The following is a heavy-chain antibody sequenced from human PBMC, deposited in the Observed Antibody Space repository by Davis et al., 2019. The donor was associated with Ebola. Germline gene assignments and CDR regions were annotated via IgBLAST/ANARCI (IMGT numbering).Heavy chain of an antibody. CDR2: TYYNSKWFN. CDR3: ARGFLRDGFDI. CDR1: GDSVSMIGAG. V-gene: IGHV6-1*01. J-gene: IGHJ3*02. D-gene: IGHD3-3*01. Sequence: HSQTLSLTCAISGDSVSMIGAGWNWIRQSPSRGLEWLGRTYYNSKWFNDYAASVKGRIIINPDTSKNQFSLQLNSVTPEDTAVYYCARGFLRDGFDIWGQGTMITVSS.